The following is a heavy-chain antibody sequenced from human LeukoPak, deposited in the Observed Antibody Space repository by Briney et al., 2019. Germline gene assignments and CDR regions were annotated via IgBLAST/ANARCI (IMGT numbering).Heavy chain of an antibody. J-gene: IGHJ4*02. CDR1: GFTFSSYS. D-gene: IGHD1-26*01. CDR3: AKDLGTYPNTPIDY. V-gene: IGHV3-21*04. CDR2: ISSSSSYI. Sequence: GGSLRLSCAASGFTFSSYSMNWVRQAPGKGLEWVSSISSSSSYIYYADSVKGRFTISRDNAKNSLYLHMNSLRAEDTAVYYCAKDLGTYPNTPIDYWGQGTLVTVSS.